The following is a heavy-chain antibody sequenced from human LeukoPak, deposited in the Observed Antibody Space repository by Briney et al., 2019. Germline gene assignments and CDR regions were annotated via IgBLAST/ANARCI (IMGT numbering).Heavy chain of an antibody. J-gene: IGHJ3*02. V-gene: IGHV3-21*01. CDR3: AVGAVADEGAFDI. Sequence: GGSLRLSCAASGFTFSSYSMNWVRQAPGKGLEWVSSISSSSSYIYYADSVKGRFTISRDNAKNSLYLQMNSLRAEDTAVYYCAVGAVADEGAFDIWGQGTMVTVFS. CDR2: ISSSSSYI. CDR1: GFTFSSYS. D-gene: IGHD6-19*01.